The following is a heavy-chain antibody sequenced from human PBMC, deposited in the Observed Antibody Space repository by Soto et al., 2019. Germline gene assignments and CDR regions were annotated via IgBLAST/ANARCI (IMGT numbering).Heavy chain of an antibody. CDR3: ARVHYSSSWYN. D-gene: IGHD6-13*01. V-gene: IGHV1-2*02. Sequence: AASVKVSCKASGYTFTAYYIHWVRQAPGQGLEWMGWINPNGGGTNYARRFQGRVTMTRDTSLSTAYMELTRLRSDDTAIYYCARVHYSSSWYNWGHGTLVTVSS. CDR1: GYTFTAYY. J-gene: IGHJ4*01. CDR2: INPNGGGT.